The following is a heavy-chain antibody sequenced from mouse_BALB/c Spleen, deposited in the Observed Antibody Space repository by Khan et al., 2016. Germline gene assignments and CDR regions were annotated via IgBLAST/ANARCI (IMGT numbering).Heavy chain of an antibody. CDR1: GFTFSSFG. J-gene: IGHJ4*01. D-gene: IGHD2-2*01. Sequence: EVELVESGGGLVQPGGSRKLSCAASGFTFSSFGMHWVRQAPEKGPEWVAYISSGSSTIYYADTVKGRFTISRDNPKNTLFLQMTSLRSEDTAMYYCAREGLRRRSAMDYWGQGTSVTVSS. CDR2: ISSGSSTI. CDR3: AREGLRRRSAMDY. V-gene: IGHV5-17*02.